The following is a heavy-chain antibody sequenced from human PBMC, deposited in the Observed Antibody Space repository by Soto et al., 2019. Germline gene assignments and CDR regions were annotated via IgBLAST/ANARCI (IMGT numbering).Heavy chain of an antibody. J-gene: IGHJ4*02. Sequence: PSETLSLTCAVYGGSFSGYYWSWIRQPPGKGLEWIGEINHSGRTNYNPSLKSRVTISVDTSKNQFSLKLSSVTAADTAVYYCAKSRIAVAGYTGKYYFDYWGQGTXVTSPQ. V-gene: IGHV4-34*01. D-gene: IGHD6-19*01. CDR1: GGSFSGYY. CDR3: AKSRIAVAGYTGKYYFDY. CDR2: INHSGRT.